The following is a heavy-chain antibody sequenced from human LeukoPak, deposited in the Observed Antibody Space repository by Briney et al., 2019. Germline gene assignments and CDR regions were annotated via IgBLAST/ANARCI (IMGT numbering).Heavy chain of an antibody. Sequence: GGSLRLSCAASGFTFNIYTMSWVRQAPGRGLEWVSAILDSGGNTYYADSVQGRFLVSRDNSKNILYLQMNSLRVEDTAIYYCAKGGDRDYYESRGYYYWGQGALVTVSS. D-gene: IGHD3-22*01. V-gene: IGHV3-23*01. CDR1: GFTFNIYT. J-gene: IGHJ4*02. CDR3: AKGGDRDYYESRGYYY. CDR2: ILDSGGNT.